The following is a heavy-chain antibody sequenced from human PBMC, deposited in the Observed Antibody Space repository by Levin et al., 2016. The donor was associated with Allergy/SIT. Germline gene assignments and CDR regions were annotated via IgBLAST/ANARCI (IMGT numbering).Heavy chain of an antibody. CDR1: GGSISSYY. V-gene: IGHV4-59*01. CDR3: ASHLWFGEFYFDY. CDR2: FYYSGNT. Sequence: SETLSLTCTVSGGSISSYYWSWIRQPPGKGLEWIGYFYYSGNTHYNPSLRSRVTISEDTSKNQFSLKLRSVTAADTAMYYCASHLWFGEFYFDYWGQGILVTVSS. J-gene: IGHJ4*02. D-gene: IGHD3-10*01.